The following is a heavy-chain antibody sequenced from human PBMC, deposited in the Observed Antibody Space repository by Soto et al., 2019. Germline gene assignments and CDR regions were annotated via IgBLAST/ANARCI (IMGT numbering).Heavy chain of an antibody. CDR2: IYYSGST. V-gene: IGHV4-59*01. Sequence: PSETLSLTCTVSGCSISSYYWSWIRQPPGKGLEWIGYIYYSGSTNYNPSLKSRVTISVDTSKNQFSLKLSSVTAADTAVYYCARDRVGYDILTGYYYYGMDVWGQGTTVTVSS. J-gene: IGHJ6*02. D-gene: IGHD3-9*01. CDR3: ARDRVGYDILTGYYYYGMDV. CDR1: GCSISSYY.